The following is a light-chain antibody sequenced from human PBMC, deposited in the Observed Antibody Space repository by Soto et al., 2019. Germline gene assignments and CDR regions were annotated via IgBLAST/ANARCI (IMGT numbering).Light chain of an antibody. V-gene: IGKV3-15*01. Sequence: EIVMTQSPATLSVSPGERATLSCRASQGIGDTLAWYQQKPGQTPRLLIYDTSTRATGDPARFSGSRSGAEFTLTINSLQSEDFGVYYCQRYNNWPLTFGGGTKVEVK. CDR2: DTS. CDR1: QGIGDT. J-gene: IGKJ4*01. CDR3: QRYNNWPLT.